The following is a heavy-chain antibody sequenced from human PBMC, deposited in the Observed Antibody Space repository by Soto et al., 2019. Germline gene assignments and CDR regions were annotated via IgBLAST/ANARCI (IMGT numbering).Heavy chain of an antibody. V-gene: IGHV3-53*01. CDR2: IYSGGST. J-gene: IGHJ6*02. CDR3: VRDRVFSGSTPEYYGMDV. Sequence: EVQLVESGGGLIQPGGSLRLSCAVSGFTVSSNYMSWDRQTPGKGLEWVSVIYSGGSTYYADSVKGQFTISRDNSKNTLYLQMNSLRAEDTAVYYCVRDRVFSGSTPEYYGMDVWGQGTTVTVSS. CDR1: GFTVSSNY. D-gene: IGHD3-10*02.